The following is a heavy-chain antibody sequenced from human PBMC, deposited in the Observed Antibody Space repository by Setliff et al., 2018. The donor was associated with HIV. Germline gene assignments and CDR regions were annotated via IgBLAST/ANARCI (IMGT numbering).Heavy chain of an antibody. D-gene: IGHD1-1*01. CDR3: ARRGNLLEGRQLDS. V-gene: IGHV3-7*03. CDR1: GFTFSSNW. CDR2: IKQDGSET. Sequence: GGSLRLSCAASGFTFSSNWMGWVRQAPGKGLQWVANIKQDGSETYYVDSVKGRFTLSRDNFRNTLYLQMNSLRAEDTALYFCARRGNLLEGRQLDSWGQGTLVTVSS. J-gene: IGHJ4*02.